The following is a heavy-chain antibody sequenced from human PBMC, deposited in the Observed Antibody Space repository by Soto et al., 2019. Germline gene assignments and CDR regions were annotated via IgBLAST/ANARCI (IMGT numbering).Heavy chain of an antibody. CDR3: ARSEVTMIPKGDHFDY. V-gene: IGHV1-18*01. D-gene: IGHD3-22*01. CDR2: ISAYNGNT. Sequence: QVPLVQSGAEVKKPGASVKVSCKASGYTFTSYGISWVRQAPGQGLEWMGWISAYNGNTNYAQKLQGRVTMTTDTSTSTAYMELRSLRSDDTAVYYCARSEVTMIPKGDHFDYWGQGTLVTVSS. CDR1: GYTFTSYG. J-gene: IGHJ4*02.